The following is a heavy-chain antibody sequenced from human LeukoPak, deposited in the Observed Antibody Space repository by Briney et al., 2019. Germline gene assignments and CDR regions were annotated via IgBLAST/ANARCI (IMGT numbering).Heavy chain of an antibody. CDR1: GGSISSYY. V-gene: IGHV4-4*07. CDR2: IYTSGST. J-gene: IGHJ6*03. Sequence: SETLSLTCTVSGGSISSYYWSWIRQPAGKGLEWIGRIYTSGSTNYNPSLKSRVTMSVDTSKNQFSLKLSSVTAADTAVYYCASLIPEYSSSWYYYYYYMDVWGKGTTVTVSS. D-gene: IGHD6-13*01. CDR3: ASLIPEYSSSWYYYYYYMDV.